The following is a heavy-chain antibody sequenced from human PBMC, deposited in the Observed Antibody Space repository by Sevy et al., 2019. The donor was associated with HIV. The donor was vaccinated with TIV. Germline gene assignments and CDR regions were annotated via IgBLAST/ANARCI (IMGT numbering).Heavy chain of an antibody. D-gene: IGHD3-10*01. J-gene: IGHJ5*02. CDR1: GFTFSNAW. CDR2: IKSKTDGGTT. V-gene: IGHV3-15*01. Sequence: GGSLRLSCAASGFTFSNAWMSWVRQAPGKGLEWVGRIKSKTDGGTTDYAAPVKGRITISRDDSKNTLYLQMNSLKTEDTAVYYCTTGFWHYRGSGSSSTWGQGTLVTVSS. CDR3: TTGFWHYRGSGSSST.